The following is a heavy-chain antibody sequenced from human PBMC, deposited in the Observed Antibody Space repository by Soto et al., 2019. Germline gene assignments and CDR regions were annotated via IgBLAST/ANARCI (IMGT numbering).Heavy chain of an antibody. CDR1: GGSISSGGYS. CDR3: ARVPGR. V-gene: IGHV4-30-2*01. Sequence: QLQLQESGSGLVKPSQTLSLTCAVSGGSISSGGYSWSWIRQPPGKGLEWIGYIYHSGSTYYNPAFKRRVTVSGDRSKTPFSLTLCSVTAADTAVDYGARVPGRGGPGTLGSISS. D-gene: IGHD3-10*01. CDR2: IYHSGST. J-gene: IGHJ4*02.